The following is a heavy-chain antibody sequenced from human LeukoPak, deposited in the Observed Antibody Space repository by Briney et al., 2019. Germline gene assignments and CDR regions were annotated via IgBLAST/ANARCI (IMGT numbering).Heavy chain of an antibody. CDR3: ARGGGVGASFYYYYYYMDV. Sequence: SVKVSCKASGGTFSSYAISWVRQAPGQGLEWMGGIIPIFGTANYAQKFQGRVTITTDESTSTAYMELSSLRSEDTAVYYCARGGGVGASFYYYYYYMDVWGKGTTVTVSS. CDR2: IIPIFGTA. CDR1: GGTFSSYA. J-gene: IGHJ6*03. D-gene: IGHD1-26*01. V-gene: IGHV1-69*05.